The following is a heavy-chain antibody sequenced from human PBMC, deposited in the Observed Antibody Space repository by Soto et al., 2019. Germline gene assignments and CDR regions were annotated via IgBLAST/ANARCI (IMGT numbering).Heavy chain of an antibody. J-gene: IGHJ6*03. CDR3: AKGRGVDYYYYMDV. Sequence: GGSLRLSCAASGFTFSSYAMSWVRQAPGKGLEWVSGISGSSGSIGYADSVKGRFTISRDNAKNSLYLQMNSLRAEDTALYYCAKGRGVDYYYYMDVWGKGTTVTVSS. CDR2: ISGSSGSI. D-gene: IGHD3-10*01. V-gene: IGHV3-9*01. CDR1: GFTFSSYA.